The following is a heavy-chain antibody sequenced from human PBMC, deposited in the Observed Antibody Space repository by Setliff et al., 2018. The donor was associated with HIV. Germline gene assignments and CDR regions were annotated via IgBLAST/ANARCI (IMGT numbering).Heavy chain of an antibody. CDR1: GFTFSNSA. D-gene: IGHD6-13*01. J-gene: IGHJ4*01. Sequence: PGGSLRLSCAASGFTFSNSAMHWVRQAPGKGLGWVAGISYDGSNKYYTDSVKGRFTISRDNSKNTLYLQMNSLRAEDSAVYYCAREVAADCTYVDYWGQGALVTVSS. CDR2: ISYDGSNK. V-gene: IGHV3-30*04. CDR3: AREVAADCTYVDY.